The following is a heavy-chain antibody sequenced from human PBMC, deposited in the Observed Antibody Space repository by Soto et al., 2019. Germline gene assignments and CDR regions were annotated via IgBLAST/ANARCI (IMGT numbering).Heavy chain of an antibody. D-gene: IGHD6-25*01. V-gene: IGHV4-30-2*01. J-gene: IGHJ6*02. Sequence: PSETLSPTGAVSDASISSGGYSWSSIRQPPGKGLEWIGYIYHSGSTYYNPSLKSRVTISRDRSKSQFSLKLSSLTAADTAVYLCARGGDYYYHGMDVWGQGTPVTVSS. CDR3: ARGGDYYYHGMDV. CDR2: IYHSGST. CDR1: DASISSGGYS.